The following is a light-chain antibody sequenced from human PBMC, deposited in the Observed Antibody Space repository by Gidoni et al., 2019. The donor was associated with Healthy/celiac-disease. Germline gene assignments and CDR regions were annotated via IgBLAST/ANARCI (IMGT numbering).Light chain of an antibody. CDR1: SSDVGGYNS. Sequence: QSALPQPRPVSGSPGPSVTISCTGTSSDVGGYNSVSWYQQHPGKAPKLMIYDVIKRPSGVPDRFSGSKSGNTASLTISGLQAEDEADYYCCSYAGSYTFVVFGGGTKLTVL. CDR2: DVI. J-gene: IGLJ2*01. V-gene: IGLV2-11*01. CDR3: CSYAGSYTFVV.